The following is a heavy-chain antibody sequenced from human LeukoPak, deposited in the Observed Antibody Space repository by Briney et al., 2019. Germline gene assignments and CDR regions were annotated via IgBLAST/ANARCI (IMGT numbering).Heavy chain of an antibody. J-gene: IGHJ1*01. CDR2: IYYSGTT. V-gene: IGHV4-39*01. Sequence: SETLSLTCTVSGGSIGSTSYYWGWIRQPPGKGLEWIGTIYYSGTTYYNPSLKSRVTISVDTSKNQFSLKLSSVTAADTAVYYCARGPTLKYFHHWGQGTLVTVSS. CDR3: ARGPTLKYFHH. CDR1: GGSIGSTSYY.